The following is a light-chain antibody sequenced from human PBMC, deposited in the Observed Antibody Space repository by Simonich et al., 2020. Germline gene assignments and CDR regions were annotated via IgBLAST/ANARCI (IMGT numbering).Light chain of an antibody. CDR3: SSYTSGSTLV. Sequence: QSALTHPASVPGSPGQSLTISCTGTSKDVGCYNYVSWYHQHPGKAPKLMIYDVSNRPSGVSNLFSGSKSGNTASLTISGLQAEDEADYYCSSYTSGSTLVFGGGTKLTVL. V-gene: IGLV2-14*01. CDR2: DVS. J-gene: IGLJ2*01. CDR1: SKDVGCYNY.